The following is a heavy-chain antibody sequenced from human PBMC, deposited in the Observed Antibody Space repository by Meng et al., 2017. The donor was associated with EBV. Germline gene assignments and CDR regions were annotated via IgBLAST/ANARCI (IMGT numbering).Heavy chain of an antibody. CDR2: INPNSGGT. Sequence: QGRLVQSGAEVKKPGASVKVSCKASGYTFTGYYMHWVRQAPGQGLEWMGRINPNSGGTNYAQKFQDRVTMTRDTSISTAYMELSRLRSDDTAVYYCARVGIAVAGTGDYWGQGTLVTVSS. CDR3: ARVGIAVAGTGDY. D-gene: IGHD6-19*01. J-gene: IGHJ4*02. V-gene: IGHV1-2*06. CDR1: GYTFTGYY.